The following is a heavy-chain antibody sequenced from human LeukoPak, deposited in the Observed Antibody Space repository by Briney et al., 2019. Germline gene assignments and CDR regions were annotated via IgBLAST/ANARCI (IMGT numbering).Heavy chain of an antibody. CDR2: IIPILGIA. CDR1: GGTFSSYA. V-gene: IGHV1-69*04. D-gene: IGHD2-2*01. Sequence: SVKVSCKASGGTFSSYAISWVRQAPGQGLEWMGRIIPILGIANYAQKFQGRVTITADKSTSTAYMELSSLRSEDTAVYYCARGPAARETGTCDYWGQGTLVTVSS. J-gene: IGHJ4*02. CDR3: ARGPAARETGTCDY.